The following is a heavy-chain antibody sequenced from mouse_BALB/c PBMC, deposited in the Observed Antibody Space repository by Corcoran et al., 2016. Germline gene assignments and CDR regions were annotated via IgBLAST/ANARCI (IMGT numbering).Heavy chain of an antibody. V-gene: IGHV1S136*01. CDR1: GYTFTSYV. CDR3: ARAYYGSSYWYFDV. CDR2: INPYNDGT. Sequence: EVQLQQSGPELVKPGASVKMSCKASGYTFTSYVMHWVKQKPGQGLEWIEYINPYNDGTKYNEKFKGKATLTSDKSSSTAYMELSSLTSEDSAVYYCARAYYGSSYWYFDVWGAGTTVTVSS. D-gene: IGHD1-1*01. J-gene: IGHJ1*01.